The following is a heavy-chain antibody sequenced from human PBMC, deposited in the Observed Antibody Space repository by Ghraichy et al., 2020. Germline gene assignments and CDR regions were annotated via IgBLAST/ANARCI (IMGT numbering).Heavy chain of an antibody. CDR1: GFTFSSYA. CDR3: TKLGSSWSTFDY. V-gene: IGHV3-23*01. D-gene: IGHD6-13*01. CDR2: ISGDGGVT. Sequence: GGSLRLSCAASGFTFSSYAMSWVRQAPGKGLEWVSAISGDGGVTYYTDSVKGQFTISRDNSKNTLYVQMNSLRAEDTTVYYCTKLGSSWSTFDYWGQGTLVTVSS. J-gene: IGHJ4*02.